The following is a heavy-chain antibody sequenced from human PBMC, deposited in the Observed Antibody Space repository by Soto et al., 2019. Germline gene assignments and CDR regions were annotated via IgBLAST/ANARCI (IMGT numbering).Heavy chain of an antibody. CDR3: ASYREQLVLYGMDV. J-gene: IGHJ6*02. D-gene: IGHD6-13*01. CDR2: ISAYNGNT. CDR1: GYTFTSYV. Sequence: QVQLVQSGAEVKKPGASVKVSCKASGYTFTSYVISWVRQAPGQGLEWMGWISAYNGNTNYAQKLQGRVTMTTDTSTSTAYMELRSLRADDTAVYYCASYREQLVLYGMDVWGQGTTVTVSS. V-gene: IGHV1-18*01.